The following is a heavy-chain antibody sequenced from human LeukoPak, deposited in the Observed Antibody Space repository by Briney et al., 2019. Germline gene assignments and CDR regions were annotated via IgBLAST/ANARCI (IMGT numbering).Heavy chain of an antibody. Sequence: PGGSLRLSCAASGFTFSNYWMNWVRQAPGKGLVWGSHINSDGTTTVYADSVKGRFAISRDNALNTLYLQMNSLRAEDTAVYYCARVRVTRANWFDPWGRGTLVTVSA. CDR3: ARVRVTRANWFDP. D-gene: IGHD2-2*01. J-gene: IGHJ5*02. CDR2: INSDGTTT. CDR1: GFTFSNYW. V-gene: IGHV3-74*01.